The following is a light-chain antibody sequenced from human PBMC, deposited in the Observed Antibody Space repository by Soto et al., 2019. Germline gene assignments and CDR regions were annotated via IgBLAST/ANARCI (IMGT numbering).Light chain of an antibody. J-gene: IGKJ1*01. Sequence: AIPMTQSPSSLSASVGDRVTITCRASQGIAYALGWYQKKPGNAPKLLISSASTLQSGVPSRFSGSGSGTDFTLTISSLQPEDFATYYCLHESIYPGTFGKGTKVEI. CDR3: LHESIYPGT. CDR1: QGIAYA. V-gene: IGKV1-6*01. CDR2: SAS.